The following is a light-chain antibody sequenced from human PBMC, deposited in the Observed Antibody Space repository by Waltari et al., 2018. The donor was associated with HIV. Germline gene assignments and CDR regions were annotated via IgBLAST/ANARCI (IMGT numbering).Light chain of an antibody. CDR1: NSDIGGYHY. J-gene: IGLJ2*01. CDR2: EVS. CDR3: SSFITTTTHVV. Sequence: QSALTQPASVSGSLGQPVTIPCTGANSDIGGYHYASWYQQHPGKAPKLIIHEVSNRPSGVSDRFSGSKSGNTASLTISGLQAEDESDYYCSSFITTTTHVVFGGGTRLTVL. V-gene: IGLV2-14*01.